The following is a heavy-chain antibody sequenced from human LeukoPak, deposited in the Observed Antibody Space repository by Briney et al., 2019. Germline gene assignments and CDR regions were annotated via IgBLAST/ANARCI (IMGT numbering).Heavy chain of an antibody. D-gene: IGHD3-3*01. J-gene: IGHJ2*01. CDR3: ARDKGIRFLEWLAEAYWYFDL. V-gene: IGHV4-34*01. Sequence: SETLSLTCAVYGGSFSGYYWSWIRQPPGKGLEWIGEINHSGSTNYNPSLKSRVTISVDTSKNQFSLKLSSVTAADTAVYYCARDKGIRFLEWLAEAYWYFDLWGRGTLVTVSS. CDR1: GGSFSGYY. CDR2: INHSGST.